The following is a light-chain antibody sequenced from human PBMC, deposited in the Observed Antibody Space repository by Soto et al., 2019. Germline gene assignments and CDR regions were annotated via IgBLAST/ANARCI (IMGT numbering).Light chain of an antibody. J-gene: IGKJ1*01. CDR1: QGIGDR. V-gene: IGKV1-12*01. CDR3: LHTYSFSRT. CDR2: FAS. Sequence: DIQMTQSPSSVSASVGDRVTLTCRASQGIGDRLAWYQQKPGKVPQLLIYFASTLGSGVPSRFSGSGSGTDFILTINTLQADDFATYYCLHTYSFSRTFGQGTKVEIK.